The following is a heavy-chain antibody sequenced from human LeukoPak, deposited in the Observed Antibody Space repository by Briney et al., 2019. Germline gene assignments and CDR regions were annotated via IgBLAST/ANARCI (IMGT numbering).Heavy chain of an antibody. J-gene: IGHJ4*02. Sequence: SETLSLTCTVSGYSISSGPYWGWIRQPPGQGLEWIASIYLGGTTYYTPSLKSRVTISVDTSKNQLSLRLSSVTAADTAVYYCATNWSDFDYWGPGTLVTVSS. D-gene: IGHD1-1*01. CDR1: GYSISSGPY. CDR3: ATNWSDFDY. CDR2: IYLGGTT. V-gene: IGHV4-38-2*02.